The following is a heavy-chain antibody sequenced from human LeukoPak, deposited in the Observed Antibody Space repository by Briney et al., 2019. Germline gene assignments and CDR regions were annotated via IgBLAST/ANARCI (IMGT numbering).Heavy chain of an antibody. V-gene: IGHV2-70*04. CDR3: ARTYGSVGSCYFLFDC. CDR2: IDWDDDK. Sequence: GSGPALVKPTQTLTLTCTFSGFSLSTSGMRVSWIRQPPGKALEWLARIDWDDDKFYSTSLKTRLTISKDTSKDQVVLTMTNMDPVDTATYYCARTYGSVGSCYFLFDCWGQGTLVTVSS. J-gene: IGHJ4*02. D-gene: IGHD2-15*01. CDR1: GFSLSTSGMR.